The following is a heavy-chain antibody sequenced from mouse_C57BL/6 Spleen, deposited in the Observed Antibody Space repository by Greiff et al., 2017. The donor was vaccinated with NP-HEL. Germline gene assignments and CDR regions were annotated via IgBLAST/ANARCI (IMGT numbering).Heavy chain of an antibody. CDR2: ISSGGDYI. CDR1: GFTFSSYA. Sequence: EVKLVESGEGLVKPGGSLKLSCAASGFTFSSYAMSWVRQTPEKRLEWVAYISSGGDYIYYADTVKGRFTISRDNARNTLYLQMSSLKSEDTAMYYCTRDGTAQATWWFAYWGQGTLVTVSA. V-gene: IGHV5-9-1*02. J-gene: IGHJ3*01. CDR3: TRDGTAQATWWFAY. D-gene: IGHD3-2*02.